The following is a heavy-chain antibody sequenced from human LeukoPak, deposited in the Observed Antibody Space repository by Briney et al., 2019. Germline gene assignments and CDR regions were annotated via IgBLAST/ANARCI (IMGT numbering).Heavy chain of an antibody. CDR2: INPSGGST. CDR3: AREISLVVATNYYYYMDV. CDR1: GYTFTSYY. Sequence: GASVKVSCKASGYTFTSYYMHWVRQAPGQGLEWMGIINPSGGSTSYAQKFQGRVTMTRDMSTSTVYMELSSLRSEDTAVYYCAREISLVVATNYYYYMDVWGKGTTVTVSS. J-gene: IGHJ6*03. D-gene: IGHD5-12*01. V-gene: IGHV1-46*01.